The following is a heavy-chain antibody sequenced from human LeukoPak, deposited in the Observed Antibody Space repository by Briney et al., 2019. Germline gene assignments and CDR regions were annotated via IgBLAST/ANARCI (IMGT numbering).Heavy chain of an antibody. V-gene: IGHV4-31*03. CDR3: ARQNGEYQLLTLDY. D-gene: IGHD2-2*01. J-gene: IGHJ4*02. CDR2: IYYSGST. CDR1: GGSINSGGYL. Sequence: SETLSLTRTVSGGSINSGGYLWRWIRQHPGKVLEWIGYIYYSGSTYYNPSLKSRVTISVETSKNQFSLKLSSVTAADTAVYYCARQNGEYQLLTLDYWGQGTLVTVSS.